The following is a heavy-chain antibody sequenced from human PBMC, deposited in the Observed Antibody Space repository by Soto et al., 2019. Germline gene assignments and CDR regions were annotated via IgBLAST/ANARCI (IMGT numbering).Heavy chain of an antibody. CDR2: INHSGST. Sequence: QVQLQQWGAGLLKPSETLSLTCAVYGGSFSGYYWSWIRQPPGKGLEWIGEINHSGSTNYNPSLKSRVTISVDTSKNQFSLKLSSVTAADTAVYYCARWVRLGYCSGGSCSTYYYYGMDVWGQGTTVTVSS. CDR3: ARWVRLGYCSGGSCSTYYYYGMDV. V-gene: IGHV4-34*01. J-gene: IGHJ6*02. CDR1: GGSFSGYY. D-gene: IGHD2-15*01.